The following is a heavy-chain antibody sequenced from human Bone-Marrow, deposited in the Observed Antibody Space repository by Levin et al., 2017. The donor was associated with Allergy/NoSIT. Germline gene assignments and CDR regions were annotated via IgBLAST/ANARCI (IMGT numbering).Heavy chain of an antibody. J-gene: IGHJ5*02. D-gene: IGHD2-15*01. CDR3: ARHRYIVATSEGWFDP. Sequence: SGGSLRLSCTVSGDSISGYTYHWAWIRQPPGKGLEWIGSISYTGTTYYIPSLMSRVTISTDMSKNQFSLKLGSVTAADTAVYYCARHRYIVATSEGWFDPWGQGTLVTVSS. CDR2: ISYTGTT. CDR1: GDSISGYTYH. V-gene: IGHV4-39*01.